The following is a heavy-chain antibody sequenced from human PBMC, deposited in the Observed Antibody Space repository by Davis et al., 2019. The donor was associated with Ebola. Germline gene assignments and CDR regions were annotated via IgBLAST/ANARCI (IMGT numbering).Heavy chain of an antibody. D-gene: IGHD2-15*01. Sequence: ASVKVSCKASGYTFTSYYMHWVRQAPGQGLEWMGIINPSGGSTSYAQKFQGRVIMTRDTSTSTVYMELSSLRSEDTAVYYCARDGHAATIVSYYYYGMDVWGQGTTVTVSS. CDR3: ARDGHAATIVSYYYYGMDV. J-gene: IGHJ6*02. V-gene: IGHV1-46*01. CDR1: GYTFTSYY. CDR2: INPSGGST.